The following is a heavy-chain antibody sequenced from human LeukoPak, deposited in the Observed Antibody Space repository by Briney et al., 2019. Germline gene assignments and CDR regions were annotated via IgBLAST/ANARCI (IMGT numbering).Heavy chain of an antibody. CDR1: GYSFTSYW. CDR2: IYPGDSDT. V-gene: IGHV5-51*01. J-gene: IGHJ4*02. Sequence: GESLKISCKGSGYSFTSYWIGWVRQMPGKGLEWMGIIYPGDSDTRYSPSFQGQVTISADKSISTAYLQWSSLKASDTAMYYCARLGASYDSSGYVFDYWGQGTLVTVSS. D-gene: IGHD3-22*01. CDR3: ARLGASYDSSGYVFDY.